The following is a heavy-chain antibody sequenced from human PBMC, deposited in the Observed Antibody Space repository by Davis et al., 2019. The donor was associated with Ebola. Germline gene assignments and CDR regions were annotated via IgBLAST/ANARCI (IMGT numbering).Heavy chain of an antibody. CDR1: GFTFNNYG. CDR2: IKEDGSDK. V-gene: IGHV3-7*01. CDR3: ARDLYSSASRGYFEY. Sequence: GESLKISCAASGFTFNNYGMHWVRQAPGKGPEWVANIKEDGSDKYYVDSVKGRFTISRDNAKNSLYLQMSSLRVEDTAVYYCARDLYSSASRGYFEYWSQGTLVTVSS. J-gene: IGHJ4*02. D-gene: IGHD6-6*01.